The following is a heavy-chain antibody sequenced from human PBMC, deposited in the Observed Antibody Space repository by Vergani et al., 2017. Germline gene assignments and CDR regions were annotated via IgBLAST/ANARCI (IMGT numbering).Heavy chain of an antibody. D-gene: IGHD6-19*01. Sequence: QLQLQESGPGLVKPSETLSLTCTVSGGSISSSTYYWGWIRQPPGKGLEWLGSVYYSGSTYYNPSLKSRVTISVDTSKNQFSLKLSSVTAADTAVYYCARANGWSTDYWGQGTLVTVSS. CDR1: GGSISSSTYY. J-gene: IGHJ4*02. CDR2: VYYSGST. V-gene: IGHV4-39*07. CDR3: ARANGWSTDY.